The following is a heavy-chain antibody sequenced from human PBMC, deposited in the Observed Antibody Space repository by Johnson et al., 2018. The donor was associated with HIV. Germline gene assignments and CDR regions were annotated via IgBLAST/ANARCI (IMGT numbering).Heavy chain of an antibody. CDR3: AKDVGGGELVLDAFDI. CDR1: GFTFSSYA. V-gene: IGHV3-23*04. J-gene: IGHJ3*02. CDR2: ISGSGGST. D-gene: IGHD6-6*01. Sequence: EQLVESGGGLVQPGGSLRLSCAASGFTFSSYAMSWVRQAPGKGLEWVSAISGSGGSTYYADSVKGRFTISRDNSKNTLYLQMNSLRAEDTAVYYGAKDVGGGELVLDAFDIWGQGTMVTVSS.